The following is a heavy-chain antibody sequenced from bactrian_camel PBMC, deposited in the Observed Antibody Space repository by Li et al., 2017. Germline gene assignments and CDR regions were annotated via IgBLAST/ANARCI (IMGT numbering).Heavy chain of an antibody. D-gene: IGHD4*01. CDR2: INSDGTNT. CDR1: GFTFSSYL. V-gene: IGHV3-2*01. Sequence: QVQLVESGGGSVQAGGSLTLSCAASGFTFSSYLMGWVRQAPGKGLEWVSSINSDGTNTYYADSVKGRFTMSRDNAKNTVYLQMNSLKPEDTAVHYCVRYYSNYAGDYWGQGTQVTVS. J-gene: IGHJ4*01. CDR3: VRYYSNYAGDY.